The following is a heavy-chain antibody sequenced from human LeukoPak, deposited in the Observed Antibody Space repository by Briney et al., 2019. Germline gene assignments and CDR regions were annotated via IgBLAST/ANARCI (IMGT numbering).Heavy chain of an antibody. J-gene: IGHJ4*02. D-gene: IGHD3-22*01. CDR2: ISYDGSNK. V-gene: IGHV3-30*03. CDR3: ARGSTYYDSSGQVPFDY. CDR1: GFTFSSYG. Sequence: GGSLRLSCAASGFTFSSYGMHWVRQAPGKGLEWVAVISYDGSNKYYADSVKGRFTISRDNAKNSLYLQMNSLRAEDTAVYYCARGSTYYDSSGQVPFDYWGQGTLVAVSS.